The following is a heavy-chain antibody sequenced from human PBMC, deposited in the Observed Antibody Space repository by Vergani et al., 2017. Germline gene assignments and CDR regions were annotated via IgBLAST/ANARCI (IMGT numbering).Heavy chain of an antibody. D-gene: IGHD3-22*01. CDR3: ARDPDYYESSGYPGDY. J-gene: IGHJ4*02. V-gene: IGHV1-69*04. CDR1: GGTFSSYT. CDR2: IIPILGIA. Sequence: QGQLAQSGAEVKKPGSSVKVSCKASGGTFSSYTISWVRQAPGQGLEWMGRIIPILGIANYAQKFQGRVTITADKSTSTAYMELSSLRSEDTAVYYCARDPDYYESSGYPGDYWGQGTLVTVSS.